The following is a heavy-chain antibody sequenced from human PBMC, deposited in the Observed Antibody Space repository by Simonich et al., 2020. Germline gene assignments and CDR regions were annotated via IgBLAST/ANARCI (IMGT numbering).Heavy chain of an antibody. CDR2: IMSSSSYI. V-gene: IGHV3-21*01. CDR1: GFTFSSYS. CDR3: ARDVDTAMVFDY. J-gene: IGHJ4*02. D-gene: IGHD5-18*01. Sequence: EVQLVESGGGLVKPGGSLRLSCAASGFTFSSYSRNWVRQAPGRGWDWVSSIMSSSSYIYYADSVKGQFTISRDNAKNSLYLQMNSLRAEDTAVYYCARDVDTAMVFDYWGQGTLVTVSS.